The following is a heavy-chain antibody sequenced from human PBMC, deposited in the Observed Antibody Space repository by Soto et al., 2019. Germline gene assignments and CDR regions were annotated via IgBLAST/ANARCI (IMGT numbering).Heavy chain of an antibody. CDR2: IMPVFDIV. J-gene: IGHJ4*02. CDR1: GGTFSSYG. V-gene: IGHV1-69*17. Sequence: QVQLVQSETEVKKPGSSVKVSCKASGGTFSSYGITWVRLVPGQGLEWMGGIMPVFDIVNYAQKFQGRVSITADKSTSTAYMELSSLRSEDTAVYYCARYYDILTGDFGSWGQGTLVTVSS. CDR3: ARYYDILTGDFGS. D-gene: IGHD3-9*01.